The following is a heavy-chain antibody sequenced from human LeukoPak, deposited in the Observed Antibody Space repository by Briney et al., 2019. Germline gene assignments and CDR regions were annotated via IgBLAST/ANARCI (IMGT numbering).Heavy chain of an antibody. J-gene: IGHJ3*02. CDR1: GDSFSSDY. CDR2: ISHIGRT. D-gene: IGHD4-17*01. V-gene: IGHV4-59*01. Sequence: SETLSLTCAVSGDSFSSDYWTWIRQSPRTGLEWIGYISHIGRTNYNPSLTSRVTISIDTSKNQFSLKLRSVTAADTAVYYCASDLVTVTKGFDIWGQGTMVSVSS. CDR3: ASDLVTVTKGFDI.